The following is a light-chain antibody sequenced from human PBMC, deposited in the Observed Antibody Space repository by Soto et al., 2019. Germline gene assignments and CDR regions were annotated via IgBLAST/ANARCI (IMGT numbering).Light chain of an antibody. CDR3: QQRRSWPLT. Sequence: EIVLTQSPATLSLSPGERATLSCRASQSVSSYLAWYQQKPGQAPRLVIYDASNMATGIPARFSGSGSGTDFTLIISSLEPEEFAVYYCQQRRSWPLTFGGGTKVEIK. CDR1: QSVSSY. V-gene: IGKV3-11*01. J-gene: IGKJ4*01. CDR2: DAS.